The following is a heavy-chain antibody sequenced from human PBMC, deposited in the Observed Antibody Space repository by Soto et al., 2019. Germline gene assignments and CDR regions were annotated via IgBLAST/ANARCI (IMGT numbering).Heavy chain of an antibody. D-gene: IGHD1-26*01. Sequence: ASVKVSCKASGYTFTSYYMHWVQQAPGQGLEWMGIINPSGGSTSYAQKFQGRVTMTRDTSTSTVYMELSSLRSEDTAVYYCARAPITGSYGPNGNFDYWGQGTLVTVSS. CDR3: ARAPITGSYGPNGNFDY. V-gene: IGHV1-46*01. J-gene: IGHJ4*02. CDR1: GYTFTSYY. CDR2: INPSGGST.